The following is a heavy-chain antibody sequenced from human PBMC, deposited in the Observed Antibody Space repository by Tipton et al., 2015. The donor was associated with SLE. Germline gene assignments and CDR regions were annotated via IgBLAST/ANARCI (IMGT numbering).Heavy chain of an antibody. J-gene: IGHJ4*02. V-gene: IGHV4-4*02. D-gene: IGHD7-27*01. CDR3: ARLTGEGENPTDS. CDR2: IFHSGIT. Sequence: SLRLSCAVSGGSITTSHWWSWVRQPPGKGLEWIGEIFHSGITNYNPSLKSRVTISVDRSKNRFSLKLRSVTAADTAVYHCARLTGEGENPTDSWGQGTLVTVSS. CDR1: GGSITTSHW.